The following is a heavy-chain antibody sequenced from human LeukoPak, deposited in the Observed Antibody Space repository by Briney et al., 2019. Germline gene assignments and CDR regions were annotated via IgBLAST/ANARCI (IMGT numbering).Heavy chain of an antibody. CDR1: GGSFSGYY. V-gene: IGHV4-34*01. CDR3: ARHPRLESTAAAGKFDP. D-gene: IGHD6-13*01. Sequence: SGTLSLTCAVYGGSFSGYYWSWIRQPPGKGLEWIGEINHSGSTNDNPSLKSRVTISVDTSKNQFSLKLSSVTAADTAVYYCARHPRLESTAAAGKFDPWGQGTLVTVSS. CDR2: INHSGST. J-gene: IGHJ5*02.